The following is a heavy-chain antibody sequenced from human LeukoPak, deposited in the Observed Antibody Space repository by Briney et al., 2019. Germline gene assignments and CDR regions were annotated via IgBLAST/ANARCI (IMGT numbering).Heavy chain of an antibody. Sequence: SETLSLTCTVSAAFISTYYWGWIRQPPGKGREWIGYIQNSGTTNHHPSLQSRVTISVDMSKNRFTLRLSSVTAADTAVYYCARHGSSWSFDYWGQGTLVTVSS. J-gene: IGHJ4*02. V-gene: IGHV4-59*08. CDR2: IQNSGTT. CDR1: AAFISTYY. D-gene: IGHD6-13*01. CDR3: ARHGSSWSFDY.